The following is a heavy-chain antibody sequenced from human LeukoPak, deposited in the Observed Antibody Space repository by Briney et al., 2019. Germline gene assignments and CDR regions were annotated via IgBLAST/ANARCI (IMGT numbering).Heavy chain of an antibody. CDR3: ARTYYDILTGHSPHFDY. CDR1: GGSISSSSYY. D-gene: IGHD3-9*01. V-gene: IGHV4-39*01. Sequence: SETLSLTCTVSGGSISSSSYYWGWIRQPPGKGLEWIGSIYYSGSTYYNPSFKSRVTISVDTSKNQFSLKLSSVTAADTAVYYCARTYYDILTGHSPHFDYWGQGTLVTVSS. J-gene: IGHJ4*02. CDR2: IYYSGST.